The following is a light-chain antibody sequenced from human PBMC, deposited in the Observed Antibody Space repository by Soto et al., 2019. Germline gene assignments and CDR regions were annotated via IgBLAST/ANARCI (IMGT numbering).Light chain of an antibody. J-gene: IGKJ1*01. CDR2: KAS. CDR3: QHYSAFSVT. CDR1: QNIGDL. V-gene: IGKV1-5*03. Sequence: DIQITRSPSTLSASVGDRVAVTCRASQNIGDLLAWYQLKPGEAPKLLIYKASYLETGVPSRFSGSGSGTEFTFTISSMQPGAIANYYCQHYSAFSVTFGQGTKVDIK.